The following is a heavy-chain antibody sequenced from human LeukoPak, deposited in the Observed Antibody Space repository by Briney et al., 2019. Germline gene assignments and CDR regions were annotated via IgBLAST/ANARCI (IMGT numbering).Heavy chain of an antibody. J-gene: IGHJ4*02. CDR2: ISSSSSYI. D-gene: IGHD2-2*01. CDR1: GFTFSSYS. V-gene: IGHV3-21*01. CDR3: ARGCTSNSCYDY. Sequence: PGGSLRLSCAASGFTFSSYSMNWVRQAPGKGLEWVSSISSSSSYIYYADSVKGRFTISRDNAKNSLYLQMNSLRAEDTAVYYCARGCTSNSCYDYWGQGTLVTVSS.